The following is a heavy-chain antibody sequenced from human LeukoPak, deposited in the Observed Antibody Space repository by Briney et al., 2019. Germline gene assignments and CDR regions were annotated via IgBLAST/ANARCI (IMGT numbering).Heavy chain of an antibody. V-gene: IGHV3-30*02. J-gene: IGHJ4*02. D-gene: IGHD6-13*01. Sequence: GGSLRLSCAASGFTFSSYGMHWVRQAPGKGLEWVAFIRYDGSNKYYADSVKGRFTISRDNSKNTLYLQMNSLRAEDTAVYYCAKEYLESSSWYGPFDYWGQGTLVTVSS. CDR2: IRYDGSNK. CDR1: GFTFSSYG. CDR3: AKEYLESSSWYGPFDY.